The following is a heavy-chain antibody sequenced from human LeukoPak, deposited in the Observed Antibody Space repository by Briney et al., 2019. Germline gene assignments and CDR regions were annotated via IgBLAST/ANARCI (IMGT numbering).Heavy chain of an antibody. CDR1: GYTFTSFD. J-gene: IGHJ4*02. CDR3: ARGPPNCGRVGY. V-gene: IGHV1-8*01. Sequence: GASVKVSCKASGYTFTSFDFNWVRQATGQGLEWMGWMKSNNGHTGYAQKFQGRVTMTRDTSISTAYMELSSLTFEDTAVYYCARGPPNCGRVGYWGQGTLVTVPS. D-gene: IGHD2-21*01. CDR2: MKSNNGHT.